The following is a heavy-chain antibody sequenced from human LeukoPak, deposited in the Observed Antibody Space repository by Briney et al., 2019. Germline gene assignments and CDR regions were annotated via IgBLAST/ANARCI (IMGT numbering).Heavy chain of an antibody. J-gene: IGHJ6*03. V-gene: IGHV1-8*03. CDR2: MNPKSGNT. CDR3: ARAPYDFWSGYYYYYYYMDV. Sequence: VASVKVSCKASGGTFSSYDISWVRQAPGQGLEWMGWMNPKSGNTGYAQKFQGRVTITRNTSISTAYMELSSLRSEDTAVYYCARAPYDFWSGYYYYYYYMDVWGKGTTVTVSS. D-gene: IGHD3-3*01. CDR1: GGTFSSYD.